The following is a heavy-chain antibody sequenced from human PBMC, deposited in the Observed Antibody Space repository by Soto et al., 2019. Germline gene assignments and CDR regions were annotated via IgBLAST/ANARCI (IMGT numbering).Heavy chain of an antibody. Sequence: GGSLRLSCAASGFTFSDYYMSWIRQAPGKGLEWISYIDSSGGSTYYADSVKGRFTISRDNSKNTLYLQMNSLRAEDTAVYYCARAGITMVRGPLFDPWGQGTLVTVSS. CDR1: GFTFSDYY. V-gene: IGHV3-11*01. CDR2: IDSSGGST. D-gene: IGHD3-10*01. J-gene: IGHJ5*02. CDR3: ARAGITMVRGPLFDP.